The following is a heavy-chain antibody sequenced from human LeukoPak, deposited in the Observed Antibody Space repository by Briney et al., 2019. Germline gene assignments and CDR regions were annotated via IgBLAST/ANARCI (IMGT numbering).Heavy chain of an antibody. CDR1: GCSFSGYY. Sequence: PSETLSLTCAVYGCSFSGYYWSWVRQPPGKGLEWTGEINHSGSTNYNPSPKSRVTISVDTSKNQFCLKLSSVTAADTAVYYCARGKGDYWGQGTLVTVSS. J-gene: IGHJ4*02. V-gene: IGHV4-34*01. CDR2: INHSGST. CDR3: ARGKGDY.